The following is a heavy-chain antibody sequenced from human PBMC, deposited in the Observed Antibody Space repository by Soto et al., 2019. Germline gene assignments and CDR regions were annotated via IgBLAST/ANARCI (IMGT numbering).Heavy chain of an antibody. CDR3: ARVPDR. D-gene: IGHD2-2*01. CDR1: GGSISSGGYS. V-gene: IGHV4-30-2*01. CDR2: IYHSGST. Sequence: PSETLSLTCAVSGGSISSGGYSWSWIRRPPGKGLEWIGYIYHSGSTYYNPSLKSRVTISVDRSKNQFSLKLSSVTAADTAVYYCARVPDRWGQGTLVTRLL. J-gene: IGHJ5*02.